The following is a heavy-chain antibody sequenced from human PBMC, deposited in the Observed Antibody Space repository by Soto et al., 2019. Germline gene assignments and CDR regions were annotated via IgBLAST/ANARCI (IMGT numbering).Heavy chain of an antibody. D-gene: IGHD3-9*01. Sequence: EVQLVESGGGLVQPGGSLILSCTASGFTFTNAWMSWVRLAPGKGLEWVGRIKTKTDGGTTDYAAPVKGRFTISRDDSKNTLYLQMNSLKTEDTAVYYCTTEADGYYDILTGYYKMGYFDYWGQGTLVTVSS. CDR2: IKTKTDGGTT. CDR3: TTEADGYYDILTGYYKMGYFDY. CDR1: GFTFTNAW. J-gene: IGHJ4*02. V-gene: IGHV3-15*01.